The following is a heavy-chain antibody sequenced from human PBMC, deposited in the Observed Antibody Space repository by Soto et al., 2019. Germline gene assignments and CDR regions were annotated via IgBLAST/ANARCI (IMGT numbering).Heavy chain of an antibody. Sequence: GGSLRLSCAASGFTVSSSQMTWVRQAPGKALEWVSVIFIGGTTQYAVSVKGRFTISRDNSENTLYLQMNSLRREDTAVYYCAKSAHDHYFDWLSPYYWGQGILVTVSS. CDR1: GFTVSSSQ. D-gene: IGHD3-9*01. V-gene: IGHV3-53*05. J-gene: IGHJ4*02. CDR2: IFIGGTT. CDR3: AKSAHDHYFDWLSPYY.